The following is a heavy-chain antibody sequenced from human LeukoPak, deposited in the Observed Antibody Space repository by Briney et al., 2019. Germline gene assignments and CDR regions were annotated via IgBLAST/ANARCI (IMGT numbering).Heavy chain of an antibody. CDR1: GGSMSGYY. Sequence: PSETLSLTCTVSGGSMSGYYWRWIRQPPGKGLDWIGYIHYSGSTNYHPSLKSGVTLSVDTSKKQFSLKVMSVTEADTAVYYCARGLLVGNSGYYFDSWGRGTLVTVSA. CDR3: ARGLLVGNSGYYFDS. V-gene: IGHV4-59*01. J-gene: IGHJ4*02. CDR2: IHYSGST. D-gene: IGHD5-12*01.